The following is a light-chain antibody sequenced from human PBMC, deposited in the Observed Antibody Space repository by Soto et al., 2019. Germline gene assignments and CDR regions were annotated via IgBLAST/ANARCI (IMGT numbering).Light chain of an antibody. CDR2: GNN. V-gene: IGLV1-40*01. Sequence: QPVLTQPPSVSGAPGQRVTISCTGSSSNIGAGYDVHWYQQLPGTAPKLLIYGNNNRPSGVPDRFSGSKSGTSASLAITGLQAEDEADYYCQSYDSSLPGVFGGGTKLTVL. J-gene: IGLJ3*02. CDR1: SSNIGAGYD. CDR3: QSYDSSLPGV.